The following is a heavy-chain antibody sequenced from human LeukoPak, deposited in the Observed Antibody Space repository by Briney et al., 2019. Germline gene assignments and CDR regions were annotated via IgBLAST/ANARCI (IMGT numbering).Heavy chain of an antibody. CDR2: INPSGGST. CDR3: ARHPDSSPALLDL. CDR1: GFTFTSYY. V-gene: IGHV1-46*01. Sequence: ASVKVSCKASGFTFTSYYMNWVRQAPGQGLEWMGIINPSGGSTSYAQKFQGRLTVTRDMSTSIVYMELGSLRSEDTARYYCARHPDSSPALLDLWGQGTMVTASS. J-gene: IGHJ3*01. D-gene: IGHD6-13*01.